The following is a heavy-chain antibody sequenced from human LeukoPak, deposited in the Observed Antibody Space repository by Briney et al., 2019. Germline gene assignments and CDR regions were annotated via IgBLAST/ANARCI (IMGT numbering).Heavy chain of an antibody. V-gene: IGHV3-23*01. J-gene: IGHJ4*02. CDR3: AKGPPRRLRPYYFDY. CDR2: ISGSGGST. Sequence: GGSLRLSCAASGFTFNSYAMSWVRQAPGKGLEWVSAISGSGGSTYYADSVKGRFTISRDNSKNTLYLQMNSLRAEDTAVYYCAKGPPRRLRPYYFDYWGQGTLVTVSS. D-gene: IGHD4-17*01. CDR1: GFTFNSYA.